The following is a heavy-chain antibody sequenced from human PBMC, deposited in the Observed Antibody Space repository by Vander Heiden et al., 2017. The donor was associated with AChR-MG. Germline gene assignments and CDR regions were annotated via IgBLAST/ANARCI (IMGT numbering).Heavy chain of an antibody. D-gene: IGHD3-22*01. V-gene: IGHV3-30*18. J-gene: IGHJ4*02. CDR1: GLTFSSYG. CDR3: AKGEDSSGYYSTPLFDY. Sequence: QVQLVESGGGVVQPGRSLRLSCAASGLTFSSYGMHWVRQAPGKGLEWVAVISYDGSNKYYADSVKGRFTISRDNSKNTLYLQMNSLRAEDTAVYYCAKGEDSSGYYSTPLFDYWGQGTLVTVSS. CDR2: ISYDGSNK.